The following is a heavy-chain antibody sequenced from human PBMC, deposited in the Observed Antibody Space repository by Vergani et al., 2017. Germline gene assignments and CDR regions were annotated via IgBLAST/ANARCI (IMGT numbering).Heavy chain of an antibody. Sequence: QLQLPESGPGLVKPSETLSLTCTVSGGSISSSSYYWGWIRQPPGKGLEWIGSIYYSGSTYYNPSLKSRVTISVDTSKNQFSLKLSSVTAADTAVYYCARVRCSGGSCYGFDYWGQGTLVTVSS. V-gene: IGHV4-39*01. CDR3: ARVRCSGGSCYGFDY. CDR2: IYYSGST. CDR1: GGSISSSSYY. J-gene: IGHJ4*02. D-gene: IGHD2-15*01.